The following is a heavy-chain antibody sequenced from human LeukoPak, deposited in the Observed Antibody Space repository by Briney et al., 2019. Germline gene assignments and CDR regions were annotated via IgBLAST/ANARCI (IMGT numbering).Heavy chain of an antibody. D-gene: IGHD1-26*01. V-gene: IGHV4-34*01. Sequence: SETLSLTCAVYGGSFSGYYWSWIRQPPGKGLERIGEINHSGSTNYNPSLKSRVTISVDTSKKQFSLKLSSVTAADTAFYYCASQGHHGKIVGTTLSYFYMDVWGKGTTVAVSS. J-gene: IGHJ6*03. CDR2: INHSGST. CDR1: GGSFSGYY. CDR3: ASQGHHGKIVGTTLSYFYMDV.